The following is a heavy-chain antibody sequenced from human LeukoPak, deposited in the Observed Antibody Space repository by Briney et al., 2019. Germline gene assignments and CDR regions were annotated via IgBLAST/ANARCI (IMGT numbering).Heavy chain of an antibody. Sequence: PGGSLRLSCAASGFTFSSYGMHWVRQAPGKGLEWVAVIWYDGSNKYYADSVKGRFTISRDNSKNTLYLQMNSLRAEDTAVYYCARDCCSSWYIGATYYFDYWGQGTLVTVSS. D-gene: IGHD6-13*01. CDR2: IWYDGSNK. CDR1: GFTFSSYG. J-gene: IGHJ4*02. V-gene: IGHV3-33*01. CDR3: ARDCCSSWYIGATYYFDY.